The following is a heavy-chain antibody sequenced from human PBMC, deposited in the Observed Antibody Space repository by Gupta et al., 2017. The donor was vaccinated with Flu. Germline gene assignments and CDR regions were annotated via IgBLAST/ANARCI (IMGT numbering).Heavy chain of an antibody. J-gene: IGHJ6*02. CDR3: ARGGSREYFYFSGMDV. CDR2: ISATSTYM. D-gene: IGHD1-26*01. Sequence: PGKGLEWVSSISATSTYMFYADSVRGRFTISRDNVKDSLYLEMNTMSGDDTAIYYCARGGSREYFYFSGMDVWGQGTTVSVSS. V-gene: IGHV3-21*01.